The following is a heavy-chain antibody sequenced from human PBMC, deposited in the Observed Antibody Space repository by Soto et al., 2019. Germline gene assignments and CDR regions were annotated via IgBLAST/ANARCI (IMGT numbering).Heavy chain of an antibody. CDR1: GYTFTNYG. D-gene: IGHD2-15*01. Sequence: QAQLVQSGAEVKKPGASVNISCKASGYTFTNYGFIWVRQAPGHGLEWVGWISPYNGKTEYAQNLQGRVTMTRDKPTSTADMELRSLRSDDTAVYYCARDIYGGNCCDAFDIWGQGTMVTVSS. J-gene: IGHJ3*02. V-gene: IGHV1-18*01. CDR3: ARDIYGGNCCDAFDI. CDR2: ISPYNGKT.